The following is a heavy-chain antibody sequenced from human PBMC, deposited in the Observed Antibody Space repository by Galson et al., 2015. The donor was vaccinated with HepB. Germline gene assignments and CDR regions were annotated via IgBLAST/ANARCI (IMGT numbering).Heavy chain of an antibody. CDR2: ISPNSGGT. J-gene: IGHJ1*01. Sequence: SVKVSCKASGYTFTGYYMHWVRQAPGQGLEWMGRISPNSGGTNYAQKFQGRVTMTRDTSISTAYMELSRLRSDDTAVYYCAVGGCGGDCYSDLEYFQHWGQGTLVTVSS. V-gene: IGHV1-2*06. CDR1: GYTFTGYY. CDR3: AVGGCGGDCYSDLEYFQH. D-gene: IGHD2-21*01.